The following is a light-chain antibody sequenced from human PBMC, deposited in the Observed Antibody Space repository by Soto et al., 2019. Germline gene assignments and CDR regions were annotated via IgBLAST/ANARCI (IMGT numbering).Light chain of an antibody. CDR1: NIESKS. CDR3: QVWATSSDNYV. J-gene: IGLJ1*01. V-gene: IGLV3-21*02. CDR2: VDS. Sequence: SSELTQPPSVSVAPGQTARITCGGNNIESKSVHWYQQRPGQAPVLVIYVDSDRPSGSPDRFSASTSGNTAALTISRVEAWYEDEYYCQVWATSSDNYVFGSGTKLTV.